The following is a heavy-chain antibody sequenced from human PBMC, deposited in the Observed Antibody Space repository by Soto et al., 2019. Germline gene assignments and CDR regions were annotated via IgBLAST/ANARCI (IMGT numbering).Heavy chain of an antibody. CDR2: MSYAGTYK. J-gene: IGHJ4*02. V-gene: IGHV3-30*18. CDR1: GFTFSDYG. CDR3: AKEMYPRTVLDSSSPWGDY. Sequence: QVQLVESGGGVVQPGRSLRLSCAVSGFTFSDYGMHWVRQAPGKGLEWAAVMSYAGTYKYYADSVKGRFTISRDLSGNTLFLQMNSLRLEDTAVYFCAKEMYPRTVLDSSSPWGDYWGQGTLVTVSS. D-gene: IGHD6-6*01.